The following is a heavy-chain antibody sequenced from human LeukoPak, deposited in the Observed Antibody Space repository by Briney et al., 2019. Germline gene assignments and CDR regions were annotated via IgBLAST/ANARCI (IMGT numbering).Heavy chain of an antibody. CDR2: IYYTGAT. V-gene: IGHV4-59*01. CDR1: GDSISGYY. Sequence: SETLSLTRTVSGDSISGYYWSWIRQPPGKGLEWIGHIYYTGATNYNPSLKSRVTISLDTPKNQFSLRLNSVTAADTAVYYCARDRGDGPWGQRTLVTVSS. CDR3: ARDRGDGP. D-gene: IGHD3-10*01. J-gene: IGHJ4*02.